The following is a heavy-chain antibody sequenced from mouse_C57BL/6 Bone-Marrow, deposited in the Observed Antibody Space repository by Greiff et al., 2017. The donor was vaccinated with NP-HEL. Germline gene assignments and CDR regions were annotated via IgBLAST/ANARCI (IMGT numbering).Heavy chain of an antibody. J-gene: IGHJ3*01. CDR3: ARVKLAWFAY. Sequence: VQLQQPGAELVKPGASVKLSCKASGYTFTSSWMHWVKQRPGQGLEWIGMIHPNSGSTKSNEKFKSKATLTVDKSSSTAYMQLSSLTSEDSAVYYCARVKLAWFAYWGQGTLVTVSA. CDR1: GYTFTSSW. CDR2: IHPNSGST. V-gene: IGHV1-64*01. D-gene: IGHD1-3*01.